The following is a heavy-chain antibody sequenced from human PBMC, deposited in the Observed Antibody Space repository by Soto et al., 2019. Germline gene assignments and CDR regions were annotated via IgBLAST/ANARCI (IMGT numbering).Heavy chain of an antibody. D-gene: IGHD2-15*01. CDR3: ARAPWYCSGGSCYFDY. Sequence: QVQLVESGGGVVQPGRSLRLSCATSGFTLSSYGMHWVRQAPGKGLEWVAVIWYDVSNKYYADSVKGRFTISRDNSKNTLYLQMNSLRAEDTAVYYCARAPWYCSGGSCYFDYWGRGTLVTVSS. V-gene: IGHV3-33*01. CDR2: IWYDVSNK. J-gene: IGHJ4*02. CDR1: GFTLSSYG.